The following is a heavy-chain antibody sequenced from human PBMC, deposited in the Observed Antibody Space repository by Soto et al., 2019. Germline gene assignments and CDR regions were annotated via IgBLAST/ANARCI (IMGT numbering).Heavy chain of an antibody. CDR3: ARGGWRQIDY. CDR1: GGSIGSYY. Sequence: QVQLQESGPGLVKPSETLSLTCSVSGGSIGSYYWSWIRQPPGKGLEWIGYIYYSGSTNYNPSLKGRVTVSVATSKNQFSLTLSSVTAADTAVYYCARGGWRQIDYWGQGTLVTVSS. CDR2: IYYSGST. V-gene: IGHV4-59*08. D-gene: IGHD3-3*01. J-gene: IGHJ4*02.